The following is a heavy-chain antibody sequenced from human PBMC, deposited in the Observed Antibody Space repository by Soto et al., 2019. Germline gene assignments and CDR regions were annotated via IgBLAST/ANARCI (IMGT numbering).Heavy chain of an antibody. CDR3: AGVVESERSYNWFGP. Sequence: QVQLVQSGAEVKKPGSSVKVSCKASGGTFSSYAISWVRQAPGQGLEWMGGIIPIFGTANYAQNSQGRVTITADESTSTAYMELSSMRSEDTAVYYCAGVVESERSYNWFGPWGQGTLVNVSS. D-gene: IGHD1-1*01. J-gene: IGHJ5*02. CDR1: GGTFSSYA. V-gene: IGHV1-69*01. CDR2: IIPIFGTA.